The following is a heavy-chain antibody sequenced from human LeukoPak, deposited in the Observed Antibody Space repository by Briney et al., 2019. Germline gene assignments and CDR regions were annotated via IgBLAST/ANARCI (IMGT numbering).Heavy chain of an antibody. CDR1: GFTFSSYW. V-gene: IGHV3-74*01. CDR3: ARVMYYYHSSGSIAVYYFDY. J-gene: IGHJ4*02. Sequence: GGSLRLSCAAYGFTFSSYWMHWVRQAPGKGLVWVSGINSDGSTTNYADSVKGRFTISRDNAKNTLYLQMNCLRAEDTAVYYCARVMYYYHSSGSIAVYYFDYWGQGTLVTVSS. D-gene: IGHD3-22*01. CDR2: INSDGSTT.